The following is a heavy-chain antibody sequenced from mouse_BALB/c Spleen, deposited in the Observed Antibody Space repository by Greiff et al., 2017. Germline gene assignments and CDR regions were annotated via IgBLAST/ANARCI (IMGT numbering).Heavy chain of an antibody. CDR3: ARHPKGAMDY. J-gene: IGHJ4*01. V-gene: IGHV5-12-2*01. Sequence: EVQVVESGGGLVQPGGSLKLSCAASGFTFSSYTMSWVRQTPEKRLEWVAYISNGGGSTYYPDTVKGRFTISRDNAKNTLYLQMSSLKSEDTAMYYCARHPKGAMDYWGQGTSVTVSS. CDR1: GFTFSSYT. CDR2: ISNGGGST.